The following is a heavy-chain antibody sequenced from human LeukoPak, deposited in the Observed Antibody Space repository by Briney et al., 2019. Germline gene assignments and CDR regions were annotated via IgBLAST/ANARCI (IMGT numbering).Heavy chain of an antibody. CDR2: ISYDGSNK. CDR1: GFTFSSYG. J-gene: IGHJ6*02. V-gene: IGHV3-30*03. CDR3: ARVGYCGGDCYSYYYYYGMDV. Sequence: GRSLRLSCAASGFTFSSYGMHWVRQAPGKGLEWVAVISYDGSNKYYADSVKGRFTISRDNSKNTLYLQMNSLRAEDTAVYYCARVGYCGGDCYSYYYYYGMDVWGQGTTVTVSS. D-gene: IGHD2-21*02.